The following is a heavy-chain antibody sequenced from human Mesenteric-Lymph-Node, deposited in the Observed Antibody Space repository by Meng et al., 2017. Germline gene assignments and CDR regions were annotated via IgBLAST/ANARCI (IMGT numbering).Heavy chain of an antibody. J-gene: IGHJ4*02. CDR3: VRVGAYCGGDCYHPR. V-gene: IGHV4-39*07. Sequence: LQGRGPGLVQPSEALSLTCIVSGGSISSSGYYWGWIRQPPGKGLEWIGSIGHSGITYYTPSLKNRVTISVDESKNQFSLRLSSVTAADTAVYYCVRVGAYCGGDCYHPRWGQGTLVTVSS. D-gene: IGHD2-21*02. CDR2: IGHSGIT. CDR1: GGSISSSGYY.